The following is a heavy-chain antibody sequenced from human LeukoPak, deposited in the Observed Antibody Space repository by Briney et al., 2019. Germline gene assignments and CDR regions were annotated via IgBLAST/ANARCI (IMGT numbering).Heavy chain of an antibody. Sequence: GGSLRLSCAASGFTVSSNYMSSVRQAPGRRLEWVSVIYSGVSTYYADSVKGRFTISRDNSKDTLSLQMNSLRAEDTAVYYCARGSSGPSVYYYYYYYMDVWGKGTTVTVSS. J-gene: IGHJ6*03. CDR3: ARGSSGPSVYYYYYYYMDV. CDR2: IYSGVST. V-gene: IGHV3-53*01. CDR1: GFTVSSNY. D-gene: IGHD3-22*01.